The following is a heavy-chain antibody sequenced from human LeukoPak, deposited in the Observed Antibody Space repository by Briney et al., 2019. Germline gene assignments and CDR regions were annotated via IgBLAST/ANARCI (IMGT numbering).Heavy chain of an antibody. D-gene: IGHD2-2*01. CDR1: GFTVSSSY. V-gene: IGHV3-53*05. CDR3: ARGAYCSSTSCPYFDY. J-gene: IGHJ4*02. Sequence: PGGSLRLSCAASGFTVSSSYMSWVRQAPGKGLEWVSVIYRDGTTYYADSVKGRFTISRDKSKNTLYLQVNSLRPEDTAVYYCARGAYCSSTSCPYFDYWGQGTLVTVSS. CDR2: IYRDGTT.